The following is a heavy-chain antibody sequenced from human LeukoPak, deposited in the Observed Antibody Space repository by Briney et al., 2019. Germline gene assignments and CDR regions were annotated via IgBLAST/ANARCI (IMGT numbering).Heavy chain of an antibody. CDR1: GFTFSSYD. CDR2: IGTAGDT. CDR3: ARGLHSSPSGYDMYYFDY. V-gene: IGHV3-13*01. D-gene: IGHD5-12*01. Sequence: GGSLRLSCAASGFTFSSYDMHWVRQATGKGLEWVSAIGTAGDTYYPGSVKGRFTISRENAKNSLYLQMNSLRAGDTAVYYCARGLHSSPSGYDMYYFDYWGQGTLVTVSS. J-gene: IGHJ4*02.